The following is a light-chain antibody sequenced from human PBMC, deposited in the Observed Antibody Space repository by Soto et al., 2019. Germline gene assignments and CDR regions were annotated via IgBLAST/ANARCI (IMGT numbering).Light chain of an antibody. CDR3: QPHASSLHTSV. CDR1: SSDIGAGYD. J-gene: IGLJ1*01. V-gene: IGLV1-40*01. CDR2: SNA. Sequence: QSVLTQPPSVTEAPGHRVTISCTGTSSDIGAGYDVHWYQQLPGAAPKLLIYSNAIRPSGVPDRFSASKSGISPSLSITLHRAEDEADYYCQPHASSLHTSVFGTGTKVTV.